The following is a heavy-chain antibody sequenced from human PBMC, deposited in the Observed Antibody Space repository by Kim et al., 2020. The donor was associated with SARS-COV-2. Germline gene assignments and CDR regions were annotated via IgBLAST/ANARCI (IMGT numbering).Heavy chain of an antibody. CDR1: GYTFGSYE. D-gene: IGHD3-10*01. J-gene: IGHJ4*02. CDR2: ISSSGSSI. Sequence: GGSLRLSCAASGYTFGSYEMNWVRQAPGKGLEWVSYISSSGSSIYYADSVKGRFTISRDNAKNSLFLQMNSLRAEDTAVYYCARDNRESLDYWGQGTLVTVSS. CDR3: ARDNRESLDY. V-gene: IGHV3-48*03.